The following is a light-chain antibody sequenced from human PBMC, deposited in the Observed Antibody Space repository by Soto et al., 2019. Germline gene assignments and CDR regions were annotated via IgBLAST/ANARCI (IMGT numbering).Light chain of an antibody. CDR3: QHTTDFT. CDR2: DVS. J-gene: IGKJ2*01. Sequence: IHLTQSPSSLSASLGDRVTITCRISSKWLAWYQKKPGKAPKLLIYDVSNLERGVPPRFSGSTSGAESTLTITGLQPDDLGTYYCQHTTDFTFGQGTKVDIK. V-gene: IGKV1-5*01. CDR1: SKW.